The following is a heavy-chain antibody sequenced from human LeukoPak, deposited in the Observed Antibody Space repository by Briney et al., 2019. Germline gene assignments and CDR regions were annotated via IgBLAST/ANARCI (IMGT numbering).Heavy chain of an antibody. CDR3: ARVHDSSGHFDY. Sequence: GGSLRLSCAASGFTFSSYSMNWVRQAPGKGLEWVSSISSSSSSYIYYADSVKGRFTISRDNAKNSLYLQMNSLRAEDTAVYYCARVHDSSGHFDYWGQGTLVTVSS. J-gene: IGHJ4*02. CDR1: GFTFSSYS. V-gene: IGHV3-21*01. D-gene: IGHD3-22*01. CDR2: ISSSSSSYI.